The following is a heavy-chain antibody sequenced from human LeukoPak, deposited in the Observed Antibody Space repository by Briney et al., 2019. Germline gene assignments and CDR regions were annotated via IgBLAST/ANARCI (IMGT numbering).Heavy chain of an antibody. D-gene: IGHD1-26*01. Sequence: GGSLRLSCAASGFTFSTYWMSWVRQAPGKGLEWVANIKRDGSEKYYVDSVKGRFTISRDNAKSSLYLQMNSLRAEDTAVYYCARDNAGLVKHLDAFDLWGQGTMVTVAS. CDR1: GFTFSTYW. CDR3: ARDNAGLVKHLDAFDL. J-gene: IGHJ3*01. CDR2: IKRDGSEK. V-gene: IGHV3-7*01.